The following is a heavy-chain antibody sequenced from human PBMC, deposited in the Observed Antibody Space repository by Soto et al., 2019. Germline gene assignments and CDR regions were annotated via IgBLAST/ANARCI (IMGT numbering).Heavy chain of an antibody. CDR2: IFPRDSDT. D-gene: IGHD4-4*01. V-gene: IGHV5-51*01. CDR3: TTLGSLLQTIDF. Sequence: GESLKISCQASGYTFTNYWIGWVRQMPGGGLEWMGLIFPRDSDTRYSPSFEGQVSISTDNSIATAYLQWSSLEASDTAIYFCTTLGSLLQTIDFWGQGTPVTVSS. J-gene: IGHJ4*02. CDR1: GYTFTNYW.